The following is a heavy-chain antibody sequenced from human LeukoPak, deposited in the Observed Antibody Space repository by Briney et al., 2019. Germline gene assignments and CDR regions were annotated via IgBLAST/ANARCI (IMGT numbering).Heavy chain of an antibody. V-gene: IGHV1-24*01. CDR3: TTDRPGDNDAFDI. CDR1: GYTLTELS. J-gene: IGHJ3*02. Sequence: SSVKVSRKVSGYTLTELSMHWVRQAPGKGLEWMGGFDPEDGETIYAQKFHGRVTMTEDTSTDTAYMELSSLRSEDTAVYYCTTDRPGDNDAFDIWGQGTMVTVSS. CDR2: FDPEDGET. D-gene: IGHD7-27*01.